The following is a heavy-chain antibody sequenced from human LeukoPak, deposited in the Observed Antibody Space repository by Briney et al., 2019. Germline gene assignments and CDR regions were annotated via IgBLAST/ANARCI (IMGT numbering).Heavy chain of an antibody. Sequence: GGSLRLSCDASGFSISDYYMSWIRQSPGKGLEWISYITSGSGSTKYADSVKGRFTISRDKAKNSVALQLNSLSAEDTAVYYCTKERRGSYYAFESWGQGTLVTVSS. V-gene: IGHV3-11*05. CDR1: GFSISDYY. J-gene: IGHJ4*02. CDR3: TKERRGSYYAFES. CDR2: ITSGSGST. D-gene: IGHD3-22*01.